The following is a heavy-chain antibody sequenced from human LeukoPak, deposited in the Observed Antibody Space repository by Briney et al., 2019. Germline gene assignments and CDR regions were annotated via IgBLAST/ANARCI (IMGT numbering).Heavy chain of an antibody. CDR3: ASGGGIQLWTPPNY. J-gene: IGHJ4*02. V-gene: IGHV4-34*01. CDR1: GGSFSGYY. Sequence: PSETLSLTCAVYGGSFSGYYWSWIRQPPGKGLEWIGEINHSGSTNYNPSLKSRVTISVDTSKNQFSLKLSSVTAADTAVYYCASGGGIQLWTPPNYWGQGTLVTVSS. CDR2: INHSGST. D-gene: IGHD5-18*01.